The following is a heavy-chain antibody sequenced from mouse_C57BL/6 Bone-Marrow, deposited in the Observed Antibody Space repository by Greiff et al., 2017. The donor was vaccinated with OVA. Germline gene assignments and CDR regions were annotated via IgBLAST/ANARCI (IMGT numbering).Heavy chain of an antibody. CDR2: IHPSDSDT. D-gene: IGHD2-5*01. Sequence: QVQLQQPGAELVKPGASVKVSCKASGYTFTSYWMHWVKQRPGQGLEWIGRIHPSDSDTNYNQKFKGKATLTVDKSSSTAYMQLSSLTSEDSAVYYSAIPCYSNYRFAYWGQGTLVTVSA. V-gene: IGHV1-74*01. CDR3: AIPCYSNYRFAY. J-gene: IGHJ3*01. CDR1: GYTFTSYW.